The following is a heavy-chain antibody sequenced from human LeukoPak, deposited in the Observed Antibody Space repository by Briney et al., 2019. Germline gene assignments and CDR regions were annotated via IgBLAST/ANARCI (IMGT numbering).Heavy chain of an antibody. CDR2: IYYSGST. CDR1: GGSISSYY. V-gene: IGHV4-59*01. J-gene: IGHJ5*02. D-gene: IGHD1-26*01. Sequence: SETPSLTCTVSGGSISSYYWSWIRQPPGKGLEWIGYIYYSGSTNYNPSLKSRVTISVDTSKNQFSLKLSSVTAADTAVYYCARYYWGAFDPWGQGTLVTVSS. CDR3: ARYYWGAFDP.